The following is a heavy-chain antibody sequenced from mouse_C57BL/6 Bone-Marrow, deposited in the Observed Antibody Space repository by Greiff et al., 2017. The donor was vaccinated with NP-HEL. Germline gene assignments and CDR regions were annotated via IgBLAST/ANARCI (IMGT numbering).Heavy chain of an antibody. CDR3: ARWLRRDYFDY. Sequence: QVQLQQSGPELVKPGASVKISCKASGYSFTSYYIHWVKQRPGQGLEWIGWIYPGSGNTKYNEKFKGKATLTADTSSSTAYMQLSSLTSDDSAVYYCARWLRRDYFDYWGQGTTLTVSS. V-gene: IGHV1-66*01. CDR2: IYPGSGNT. D-gene: IGHD2-2*01. J-gene: IGHJ2*01. CDR1: GYSFTSYY.